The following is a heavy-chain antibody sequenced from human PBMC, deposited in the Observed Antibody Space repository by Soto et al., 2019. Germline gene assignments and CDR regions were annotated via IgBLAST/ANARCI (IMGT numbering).Heavy chain of an antibody. Sequence: GGSLRVSFAASGFTFSSCAMSWVRQAPGRGLEWVSGISWNSGSIVYADSVKGRFTISIDNAKNSLYLQMNSLRAEDTALYYCAKSSPPQPYHYGMYXWGQVTTVTVS. J-gene: IGHJ6*02. CDR1: GFTFSSCA. D-gene: IGHD2-2*01. CDR3: AKSSPPQPYHYGMYX. V-gene: IGHV3-9*01. CDR2: ISWNSGSI.